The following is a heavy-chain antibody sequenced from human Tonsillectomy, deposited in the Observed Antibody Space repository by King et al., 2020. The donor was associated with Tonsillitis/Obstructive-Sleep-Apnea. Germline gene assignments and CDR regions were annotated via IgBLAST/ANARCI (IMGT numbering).Heavy chain of an antibody. CDR2: ISYDGSNK. Sequence: VQLVESGGGVVQPGRSLRLSCAASGFTFSSYAMHWVRQAPGKGLEWVAVISYDGSNKYYADSVKGRFTISRDNSKNTLYLQMNSLRAEDTAVYYCARDWVGVVPAAPYGMDVWGQGTTVTVSS. J-gene: IGHJ6*02. CDR3: ARDWVGVVPAAPYGMDV. CDR1: GFTFSSYA. V-gene: IGHV3-30*04. D-gene: IGHD2-2*01.